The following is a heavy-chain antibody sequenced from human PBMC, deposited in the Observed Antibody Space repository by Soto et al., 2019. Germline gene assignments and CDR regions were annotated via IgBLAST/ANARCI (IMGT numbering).Heavy chain of an antibody. CDR1: GFTISTYG. CDR3: PGAAAEGWFDP. Sequence: QVQLVESGGGVVQPGTSLRLSCAASGFTISTYGMHWVRQAPGKGLEWVAVIWFDGRNKYYADSVKGRFTISRDTSKNTLYLQMNSLRVEDTAVYYCPGAAAEGWFDPWGQGTLVTVSS. J-gene: IGHJ5*02. D-gene: IGHD6-13*01. CDR2: IWFDGRNK. V-gene: IGHV3-33*01.